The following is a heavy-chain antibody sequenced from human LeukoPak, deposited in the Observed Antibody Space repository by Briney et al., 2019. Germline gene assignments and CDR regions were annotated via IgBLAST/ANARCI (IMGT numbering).Heavy chain of an antibody. V-gene: IGHV3-7*03. CDR1: GFTFSSYW. CDR2: IKQDGSEK. J-gene: IGHJ5*02. CDR3: ARDSSGWYVWFDP. D-gene: IGHD6-19*01. Sequence: GGSLRLSCAASGFTFSSYWMSWVRQAPGKGLEWVANIKQDGSEKYYVDSVKGRFTISRDNAKNSLYLQMNSLRAEDTALYYCARDSSGWYVWFDPWGQGTLVTVSS.